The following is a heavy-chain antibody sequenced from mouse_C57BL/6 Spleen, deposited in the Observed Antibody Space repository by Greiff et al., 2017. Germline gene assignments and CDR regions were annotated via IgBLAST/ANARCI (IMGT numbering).Heavy chain of an antibody. Sequence: DVKLVESGGGLVKPGGSLKLSCAASGFTFSSYAMSWVRQTPEKRLEWVATISDGGSYTYYPDNVKGRFTISRDNAKNNLYLQMSHLKSEDTAMYYCARDEGNYVSAWFAYWGQGTLVTVSA. CDR3: ARDEGNYVSAWFAY. CDR1: GFTFSSYA. J-gene: IGHJ3*01. CDR2: ISDGGSYT. V-gene: IGHV5-4*01. D-gene: IGHD2-1*01.